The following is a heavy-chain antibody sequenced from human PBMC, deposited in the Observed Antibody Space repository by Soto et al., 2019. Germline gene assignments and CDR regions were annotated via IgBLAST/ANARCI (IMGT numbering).Heavy chain of an antibody. D-gene: IGHD3-10*01. V-gene: IGHV3-53*04. CDR1: GIPVSSNY. CDR2: LHSGGDT. J-gene: IGHJ6*02. Sequence: EVKLVESGGGLVQPGGSLRLSCVASGIPVSSNYMTWVRQAPGKGLEWVSVLHSGGDTYYANSVKGGFTISRHDSTNTLFLQMDSLTVEDTAVYYCARDGPYYYASRMDVWGQGTTVTVSS. CDR3: ARDGPYYYASRMDV.